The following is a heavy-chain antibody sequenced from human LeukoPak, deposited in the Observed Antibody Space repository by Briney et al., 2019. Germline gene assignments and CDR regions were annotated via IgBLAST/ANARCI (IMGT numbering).Heavy chain of an antibody. CDR1: GFTFSSYA. CDR3: ASNYDFWSGFFL. V-gene: IGHV3-30*04. J-gene: IGHJ4*02. D-gene: IGHD3-3*01. Sequence: GSLRLSCAASGFTFSSYAMHWVRQAPGKGLEWVAVISYDGSNKYYADSVKGRFTISRDNSKNTLYLQMNSLRAEDTAVYYCASNYDFWSGFFLWGQGILVTVSS. CDR2: ISYDGSNK.